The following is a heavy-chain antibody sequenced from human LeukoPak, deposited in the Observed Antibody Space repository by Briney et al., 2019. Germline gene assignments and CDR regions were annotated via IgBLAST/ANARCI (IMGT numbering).Heavy chain of an antibody. V-gene: IGHV3-48*01. J-gene: IGHJ6*02. D-gene: IGHD3-10*01. Sequence: GGSLRLSCAASGFTFSSYGMNWVRQAPGKGLEWLSYISSVSTNIDYAGSVKGRFTISRDNVKNSLYLQMNSLRAEDTAVYYCARDRPGSMDVWGQGTTVTVSS. CDR1: GFTFSSYG. CDR3: ARDRPGSMDV. CDR2: ISSVSTNI.